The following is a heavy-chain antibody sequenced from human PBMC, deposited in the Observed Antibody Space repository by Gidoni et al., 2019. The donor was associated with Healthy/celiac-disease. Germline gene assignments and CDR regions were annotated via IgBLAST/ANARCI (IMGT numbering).Heavy chain of an antibody. CDR1: GFTFSSYA. J-gene: IGHJ4*02. CDR2: ISGSGGST. Sequence: EVQLLESGGGVVQPGGSLRLSCAGSGFTFSSYAMSWVRQAPGKGLEWVSAISGSGGSTYYADSVKGRFTISRDNSKNTLYLQMNSLRAEDTAVYYCAKAPGTYYDFWSGYYPYFDYWGQGTLVTVSS. V-gene: IGHV3-23*01. D-gene: IGHD3-3*01. CDR3: AKAPGTYYDFWSGYYPYFDY.